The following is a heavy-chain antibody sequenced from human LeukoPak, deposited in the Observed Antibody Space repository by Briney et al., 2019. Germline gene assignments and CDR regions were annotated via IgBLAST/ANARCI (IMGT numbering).Heavy chain of an antibody. Sequence: PSETLSLTCTVSGCSISSYYWSWIRQPAGKGLEWIGRIYTSGSTNYNPSLKSRVTMSVDTSKNQFSLKLSSVTAADTAVYYCASLTTVTTDDCYYYYMDVWGKGTTVTVSS. CDR2: IYTSGST. D-gene: IGHD4-17*01. CDR3: ASLTTVTTDDCYYYYMDV. J-gene: IGHJ6*03. V-gene: IGHV4-4*07. CDR1: GCSISSYY.